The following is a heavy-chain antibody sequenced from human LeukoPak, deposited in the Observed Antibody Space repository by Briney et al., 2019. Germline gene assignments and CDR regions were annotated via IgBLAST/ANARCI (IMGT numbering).Heavy chain of an antibody. CDR2: IYTSGST. D-gene: IGHD6-13*01. CDR3: AIGIGYSSRFDY. J-gene: IGHJ4*02. Sequence: PSETLSLTCTVSGGTLSNDYWNRVRQPAGQGLESIGRIYTSGSTNYNPSLKSRLTISVDKSQSQFSLKLSSVPAPVTALVFCAIGIGYSSRFDYWGQGTLVTVSS. V-gene: IGHV4-4*07. CDR1: GGTLSNDY.